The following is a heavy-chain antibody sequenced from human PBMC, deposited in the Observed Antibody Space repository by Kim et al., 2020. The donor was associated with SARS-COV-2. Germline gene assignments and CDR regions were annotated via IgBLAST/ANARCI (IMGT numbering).Heavy chain of an antibody. CDR3: EKYGSGYFFDY. D-gene: IGHD3-10*01. Sequence: IYYADTVKGRFTISRDNAKNALYIQMNSLRAEDTAVYYCEKYGSGYFFDYWGQGALVTVSS. V-gene: IGHV3-21*01. J-gene: IGHJ4*02. CDR2: I.